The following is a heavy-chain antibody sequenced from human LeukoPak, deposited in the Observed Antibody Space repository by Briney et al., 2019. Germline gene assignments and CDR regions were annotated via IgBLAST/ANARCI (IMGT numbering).Heavy chain of an antibody. V-gene: IGHV3-23*01. CDR3: AKIGSMVQGIITD. CDR1: GFIFSNYD. Sequence: GGSLRLSCAASGFIFSNYDMNWVRQAPGKGLEWVSAISASGGTTYYADSVKGRITISRDNSKNTLYLQMNSLRAEDTAVYYCAKIGSMVQGIITDWGQGTLVTVSS. J-gene: IGHJ4*02. D-gene: IGHD3-10*01. CDR2: ISASGGTT.